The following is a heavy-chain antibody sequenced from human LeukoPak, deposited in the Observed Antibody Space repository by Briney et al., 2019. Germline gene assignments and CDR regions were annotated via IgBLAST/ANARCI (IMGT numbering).Heavy chain of an antibody. D-gene: IGHD3-22*01. Sequence: GASVKVSCKASGYTFSSYAMNWVRQAPGQGLEWMGWIDTNTGNPTYAQGFTGQFVFSMDTSVSTAYLQISSLKAEDTAVYFCASNYDSSGFFNYWGQGTLVTVSS. J-gene: IGHJ4*02. V-gene: IGHV7-4-1*02. CDR1: GYTFSSYA. CDR3: ASNYDSSGFFNY. CDR2: IDTNTGNP.